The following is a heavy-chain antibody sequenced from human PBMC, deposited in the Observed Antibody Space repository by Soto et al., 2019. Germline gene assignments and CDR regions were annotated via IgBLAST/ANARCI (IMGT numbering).Heavy chain of an antibody. CDR2: INGDGSFT. D-gene: IGHD2-15*01. CDR1: GFTFSSNW. Sequence: GGSLILSCAASGFTFSSNWMHWVRQAPGEGLVWVSRINGDGSFTSYADSVKGRFTISRDNAKNTVYLQMNSLRVEDTAVCYCGRVDYCSGGSCHNWFDPWGQGTLVTVSS. CDR3: GRVDYCSGGSCHNWFDP. J-gene: IGHJ5*02. V-gene: IGHV3-74*01.